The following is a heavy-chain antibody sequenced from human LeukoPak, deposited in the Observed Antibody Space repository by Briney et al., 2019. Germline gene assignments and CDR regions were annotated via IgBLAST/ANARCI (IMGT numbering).Heavy chain of an antibody. V-gene: IGHV5-51*01. J-gene: IGHJ4*02. CDR1: GYSFTSYW. CDR3: ARPHSRAAAGLDY. CDR2: IYPGDSDT. Sequence: GESLKISCKGSGYSFTSYWIGWVRQMPGKGLEWMGTIYPGDSDTRYSPSFQGQVTISADRSISTAYLQWSSLKASDTAMYYCARPHSRAAAGLDYWGQGTLVTVSS. D-gene: IGHD6-13*01.